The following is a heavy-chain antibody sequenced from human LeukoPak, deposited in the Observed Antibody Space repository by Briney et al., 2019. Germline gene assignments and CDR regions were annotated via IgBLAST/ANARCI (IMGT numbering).Heavy chain of an antibody. D-gene: IGHD1-26*01. CDR2: IFHSGSI. CDR1: GGSFSGYY. Sequence: SETLSLTCAVYGGSFSGYYWGWIRQPPGKGLEWIGSIFHSGSIYYNPSLKTRVTISVDTSKNQFSLKLTSVAASDTAVYYCARVVGTVGVAGGYFDVWGRGTLVTVSS. V-gene: IGHV4-34*12. CDR3: ARVVGTVGVAGGYFDV. J-gene: IGHJ2*01.